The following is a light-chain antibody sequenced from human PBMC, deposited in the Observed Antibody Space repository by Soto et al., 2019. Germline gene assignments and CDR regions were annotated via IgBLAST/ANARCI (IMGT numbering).Light chain of an antibody. J-gene: IGKJ2*01. Sequence: EMVLTQSPGTLSLSPGERATLSCRASQSVSSSYLAWYQQKPGQAPRLLIYGASSRATGIPDRFSGSESGTDFTLTISRLEPEDFALYYCQQYVSSPLYTFGQGTKLEIK. CDR2: GAS. CDR3: QQYVSSPLYT. CDR1: QSVSSSY. V-gene: IGKV3-20*01.